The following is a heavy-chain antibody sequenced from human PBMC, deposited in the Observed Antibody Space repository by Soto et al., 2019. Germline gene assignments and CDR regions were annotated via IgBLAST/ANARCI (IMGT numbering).Heavy chain of an antibody. CDR3: ARDEDGYGYFDY. V-gene: IGHV3-53*01. CDR1: GVGVSSNY. CDR2: IDSAGST. J-gene: IGHJ4*02. Sequence: EVQLVESGGGLIQPGGSLRLSCAASGVGVSSNYMTWVRQAPGKGLEWVSVIDSAGSTYYADPVKGRFTISKDNSKNMLFLHMNSLRAEDTAVYYCARDEDGYGYFDYWGQGTLVTVSS. D-gene: IGHD5-12*01.